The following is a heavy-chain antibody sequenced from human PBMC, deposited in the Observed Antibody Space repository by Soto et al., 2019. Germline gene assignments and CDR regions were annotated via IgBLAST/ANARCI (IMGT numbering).Heavy chain of an antibody. CDR2: IDPSDSYT. J-gene: IGHJ6*02. CDR3: STTQYYYYGMDV. Sequence: GESLKISCKGSGYSFTSYRISWVRQMPGKGLEWMGRIDPSDSYTNYSPSFQGHVTISADKSISTAYLQWSSLKASDTAMYYCSTTQYYYYGMDVWGQGTTVTVSS. V-gene: IGHV5-10-1*01. CDR1: GYSFTSYR. D-gene: IGHD2-2*01.